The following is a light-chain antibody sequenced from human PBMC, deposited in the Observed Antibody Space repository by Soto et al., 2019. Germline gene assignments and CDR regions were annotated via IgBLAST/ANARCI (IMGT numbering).Light chain of an antibody. CDR1: NSNIGSNT. CDR3: AAWDDSLNGYV. J-gene: IGLJ1*01. Sequence: QSVLTQPPSASGTPGQRVTISCSGSNSNIGSNTVHWYQQLPGTAPKLLIYNNNQRPSGVPDRFSGSKSGTSASLAISGLQSEDEADYYCAAWDDSLNGYVFGAGTKLTVL. V-gene: IGLV1-44*01. CDR2: NNN.